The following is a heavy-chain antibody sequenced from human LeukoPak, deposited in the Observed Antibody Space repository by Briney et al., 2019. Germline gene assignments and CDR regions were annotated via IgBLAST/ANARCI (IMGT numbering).Heavy chain of an antibody. Sequence: GGSLRLSCATSGFPFVAYALHWVRQAPGKGLEWVAVISSDTTNKYYMDSVKGRFTISRDNSKNTLYLQIDSLRLEDTAVYYCARLAAASPGYWGQGTLVTVSS. V-gene: IGHV3-30*10. CDR3: ARLAAASPGY. CDR2: ISSDTTNK. D-gene: IGHD3-16*01. J-gene: IGHJ4*02. CDR1: GFPFVAYA.